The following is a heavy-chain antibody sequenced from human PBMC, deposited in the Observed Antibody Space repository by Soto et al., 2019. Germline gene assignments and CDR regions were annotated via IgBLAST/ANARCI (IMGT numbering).Heavy chain of an antibody. Sequence: GGSLRLSCAASGFTFDDYTMHWVRQAPGKGLEWVSLISWDGGSTYYADSVKGRFTISRDNSKNSLYLQMNSLRTEDTALYYCAKAFSGYSSGWYLVDYWGQGTLVTVSS. CDR1: GFTFDDYT. D-gene: IGHD6-19*01. CDR2: ISWDGGST. J-gene: IGHJ4*02. V-gene: IGHV3-43*01. CDR3: AKAFSGYSSGWYLVDY.